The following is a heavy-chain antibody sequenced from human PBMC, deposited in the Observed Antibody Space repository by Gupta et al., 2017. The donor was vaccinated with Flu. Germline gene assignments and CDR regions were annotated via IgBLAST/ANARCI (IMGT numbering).Heavy chain of an antibody. D-gene: IGHD3-10*01. Sequence: EVQLLESGGGLVQPGGSLRLSCAASGFTFSSYAMSCVRQAPGKGLEWVSAISGSGGSTYYADSVKGRFTISRDNSKNTLYLQMNSLRAEDTAVYYCAKEWRDELLWFGELLGDYFDYWGQGTLVTDSS. CDR3: AKEWRDELLWFGELLGDYFDY. CDR1: GFTFSSYA. J-gene: IGHJ4*02. V-gene: IGHV3-23*01. CDR2: ISGSGGST.